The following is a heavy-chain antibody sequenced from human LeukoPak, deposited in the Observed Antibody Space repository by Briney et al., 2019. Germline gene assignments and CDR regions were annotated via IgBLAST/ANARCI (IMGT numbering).Heavy chain of an antibody. J-gene: IGHJ4*02. V-gene: IGHV1-69*05. Sequence: SVKVSCKASGGTFSSYAISWVRQAPGQGLEWMVGIIPIFGTANYAQKFQGRVTITTDESTSTAYMELSSVRSEDTAVYYCAQGASKLGFDYWGQGTLVTVSS. CDR1: GGTFSSYA. D-gene: IGHD7-27*01. CDR3: AQGASKLGFDY. CDR2: IIPIFGTA.